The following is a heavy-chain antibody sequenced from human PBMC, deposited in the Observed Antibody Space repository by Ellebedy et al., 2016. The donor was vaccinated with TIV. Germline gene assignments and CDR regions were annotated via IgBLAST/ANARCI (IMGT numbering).Heavy chain of an antibody. Sequence: PGGSLRLSCAASGFTFSNYAMNWVRQAPGKGLEWLSYIDRTGTIIYYADSVKGRFTTSTDTAKNSLFLQMNSLRDEDAAVYYCARNFRVGSMNYFDSWGQGTLVAVSS. V-gene: IGHV3-48*02. CDR3: ARNFRVGSMNYFDS. D-gene: IGHD1-26*01. CDR2: IDRTGTII. CDR1: GFTFSNYA. J-gene: IGHJ4*02.